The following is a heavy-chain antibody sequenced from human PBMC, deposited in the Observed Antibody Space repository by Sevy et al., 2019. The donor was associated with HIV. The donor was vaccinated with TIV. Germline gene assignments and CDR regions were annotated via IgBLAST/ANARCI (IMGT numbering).Heavy chain of an antibody. D-gene: IGHD3-3*01. CDR2: ISAYNGNT. J-gene: IGHJ6*02. CDR3: ARESDPQYDFWSGNHFSYYYYGMDV. V-gene: IGHV1-18*01. Sequence: ASVKVSCKASGYTFTSYGISWVRQAPGQGLEWMGWISAYNGNTNYAQKLQGRVTMTTDTSTSTAYMELRSLRSDDTAVYYCARESDPQYDFWSGNHFSYYYYGMDVWGQGTTVTVSS. CDR1: GYTFTSYG.